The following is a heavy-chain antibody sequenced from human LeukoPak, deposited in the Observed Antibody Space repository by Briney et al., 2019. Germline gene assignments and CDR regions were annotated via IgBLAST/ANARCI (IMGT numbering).Heavy chain of an antibody. CDR3: GRAFPPLRTSSAGDL. CDR2: ISGRSSHI. J-gene: IGHJ1*01. CDR1: GLSFSDYD. Sequence: PGGSLRLSCSASGLSFSDYDMNSVGQAPGKGLEWVSAISGRSSHIYYGESVKGRFTISRGNAKNSLYLQMDSLGVEDTAVYYCGRAFPPLRTSSAGDLWGQGTLVIVSS. V-gene: IGHV3-21*01. D-gene: IGHD3-16*01.